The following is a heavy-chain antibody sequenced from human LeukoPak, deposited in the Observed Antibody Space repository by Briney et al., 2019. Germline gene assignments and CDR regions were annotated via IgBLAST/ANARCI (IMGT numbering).Heavy chain of an antibody. J-gene: IGHJ3*02. D-gene: IGHD1-26*01. CDR2: IKSKTDGGTT. Sequence: GGSLRLSCAASGFTFSNAWMSWVRQAPEKGLEWVGRIKSKTDGGTTDYAAPVKGRFTISRDDSKNTLYLQMNSLKTEDTAVYYCTTIEGIVAPNDASDIWGQGTMVTVSS. CDR3: TTIEGIVAPNDASDI. CDR1: GFTFSNAW. V-gene: IGHV3-15*01.